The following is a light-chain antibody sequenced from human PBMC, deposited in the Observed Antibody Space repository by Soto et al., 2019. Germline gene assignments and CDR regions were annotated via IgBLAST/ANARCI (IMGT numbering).Light chain of an antibody. CDR1: SSDVGAYSY. Sequence: QSVLTQPPSASGSPGQSVTISCTGTSSDVGAYSYVSWYQQHPGKAPKLMIYEVSKRPSGVPDRFSGSKSGNTASLTVSELQAEDEADYYCSSYAGSNNFVVFGGGTKVTV. CDR3: SSYAGSNNFVV. V-gene: IGLV2-8*01. CDR2: EVS. J-gene: IGLJ2*01.